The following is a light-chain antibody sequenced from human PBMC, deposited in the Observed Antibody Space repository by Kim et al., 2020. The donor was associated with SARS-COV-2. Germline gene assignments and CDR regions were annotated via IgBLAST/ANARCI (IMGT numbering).Light chain of an antibody. CDR2: DVS. Sequence: GQSITIARTGTSSDVGGYHYVSWYQQHPGKAPKLMIYDVSNRPSGVSNRSSGSNSGNTASLTSSGLQAEDEADYYCSAYTSSSTRVFGGGTKLTVL. V-gene: IGLV2-14*03. CDR1: SSDVGGYHY. J-gene: IGLJ3*02. CDR3: SAYTSSSTRV.